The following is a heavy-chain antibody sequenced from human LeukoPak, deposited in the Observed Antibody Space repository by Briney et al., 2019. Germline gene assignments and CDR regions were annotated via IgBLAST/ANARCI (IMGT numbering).Heavy chain of an antibody. J-gene: IGHJ4*02. Sequence: PSETLSLTCTVSGGSVNSRSAYWGWVRQPPGKGLEWIGTIYYSGSTFYYPSLKSRGTISVDTSKNQFSLKLNSVTAADTAVYFCARLLRSGYSYGFLDYWGQGTLVTVSS. CDR2: IYYSGST. CDR3: ARLLRSGYSYGFLDY. D-gene: IGHD5-18*01. V-gene: IGHV4-39*07. CDR1: GGSVNSRSAY.